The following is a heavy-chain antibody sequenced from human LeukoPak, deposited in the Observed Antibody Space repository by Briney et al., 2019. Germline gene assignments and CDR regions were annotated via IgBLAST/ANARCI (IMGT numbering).Heavy chain of an antibody. J-gene: IGHJ4*02. Sequence: SETLSLTCAVYGGSFSGYYWSWIRQPPGKGLEWIGEINHSGSTNYSPSLKSRVTISVDTSKNQFSLKLSSVTAADTAVYYCARGRFPAAAGSFFDYWGQGTLVTVSS. V-gene: IGHV4-34*01. CDR2: INHSGST. CDR3: ARGRFPAAAGSFFDY. D-gene: IGHD6-13*01. CDR1: GGSFSGYY.